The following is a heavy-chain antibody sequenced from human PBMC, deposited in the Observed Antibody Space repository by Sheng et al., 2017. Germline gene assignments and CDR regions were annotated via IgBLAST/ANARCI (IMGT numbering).Heavy chain of an antibody. CDR2: ISYDGSNK. Sequence: QVQLVESGGGVVQPGRSLRLSCAASGFTFSSYGMHWVRQAPGKGLEWVAVISYDGSNKYYADSVKGRFTISRDNSKNTLYLQMNSLRAEDTAVYYCAISLRSRGLSGYFDYWGQGTLVTVSS. CDR3: AISLRSRGLSGYFDY. J-gene: IGHJ4*02. V-gene: IGHV3-30*03. CDR1: GFTFSSYG. D-gene: IGHD3-16*01.